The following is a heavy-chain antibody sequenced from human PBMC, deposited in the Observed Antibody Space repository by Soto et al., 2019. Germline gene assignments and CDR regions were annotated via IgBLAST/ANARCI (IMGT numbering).Heavy chain of an antibody. CDR1: GFSLTTTRMG. Sequence: QITVKESGPPLVRPAQTLTLTCAFSGFSLTTTRMGVAWIRQPPGKALEWLALIYWDDDKRYSPSLKNRLTVSNDTSTNVVVLTITIISHDDAGTYFWALAGDFDLLSFDRWGPGTLVTVSS. CDR3: ALAGDFDLLSFDR. D-gene: IGHD2-15*01. J-gene: IGHJ4*02. V-gene: IGHV2-5*02. CDR2: IYWDDDK.